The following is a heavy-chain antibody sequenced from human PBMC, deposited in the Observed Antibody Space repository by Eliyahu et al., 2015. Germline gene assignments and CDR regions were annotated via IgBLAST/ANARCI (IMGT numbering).Heavy chain of an antibody. D-gene: IGHD2-8*01. Sequence: QVQLVESGGGLVKPGGSLRLSCAASGFPLSENYXSXXRQAPGKGLEWISHISGSGTTIYYADSVKGRFTISRDNAKNSLYLQISSLRAEDTAVYYCARDWGGRYCTISNCDWHGMDVWGQGTTVTVSS. CDR3: ARDWGGRYCTISNCDWHGMDV. V-gene: IGHV3-11*01. CDR2: ISGSGTTI. J-gene: IGHJ6*02. CDR1: GFPLSENY.